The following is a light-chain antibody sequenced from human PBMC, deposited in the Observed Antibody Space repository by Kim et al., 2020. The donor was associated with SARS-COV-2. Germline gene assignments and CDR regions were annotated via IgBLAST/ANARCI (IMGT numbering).Light chain of an antibody. J-gene: IGLJ1*01. Sequence: SYELTQPLSVSVSPGQTAGIACGGNNIGRKTVHWYQQKAGQAPVLVIYNDNKRPSGIPERFSGSNSGITATLTISRAQAGDEGDYYCQVWDSSTGVFGTGTKVTVL. CDR2: NDN. CDR1: NIGRKT. CDR3: QVWDSSTGV. V-gene: IGLV3-9*01.